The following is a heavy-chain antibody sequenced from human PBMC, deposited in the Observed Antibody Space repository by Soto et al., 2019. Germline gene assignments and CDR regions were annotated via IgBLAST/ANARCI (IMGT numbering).Heavy chain of an antibody. CDR3: AKDMKGYFDY. CDR2: ISWNSGSI. CDR1: GFTFDDYA. J-gene: IGHJ4*02. V-gene: IGHV3-9*01. Sequence: EVQLVESGGGLVQPGRSLRLSCAASGFTFDDYAMHWVRQAPGKGLEWVSGISWNSGSIGYADSVKGRFTISRDNAKNSLYLQMNSLRAEDTALYYCAKDMKGYFDYWGQGTLVTVSS.